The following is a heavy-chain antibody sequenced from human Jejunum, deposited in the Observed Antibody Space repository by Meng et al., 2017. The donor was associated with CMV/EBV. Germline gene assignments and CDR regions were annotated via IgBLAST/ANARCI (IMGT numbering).Heavy chain of an antibody. V-gene: IGHV4-31*02. Sequence: WHWTRQQPREGLEWIWYIYYSGSTYYNPCLKSRVTISIDTSKNQFSLKLSSVTAADTAVYYCARDEGGDLGYCSGGSCYSEVGFDYWGQGTLVTVSS. J-gene: IGHJ4*02. D-gene: IGHD2-15*01. CDR3: ARDEGGDLGYCSGGSCYSEVGFDY. CDR2: IYYSGST.